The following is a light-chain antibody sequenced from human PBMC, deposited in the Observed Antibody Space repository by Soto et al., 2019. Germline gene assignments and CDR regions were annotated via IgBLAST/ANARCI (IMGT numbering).Light chain of an antibody. CDR1: QSVSANN. J-gene: IGKJ1*01. CDR3: QQYGSSPRT. Sequence: EIVLTQSPGTLSSSPGERATLSCRASQSVSANNLAWYQQKAGQAPRLLIYSASSRATGIPDRFSGSGSGTDFTLTISRLEPEDLAVYYCQQYGSSPRTFGRGTKVEIK. V-gene: IGKV3-20*01. CDR2: SAS.